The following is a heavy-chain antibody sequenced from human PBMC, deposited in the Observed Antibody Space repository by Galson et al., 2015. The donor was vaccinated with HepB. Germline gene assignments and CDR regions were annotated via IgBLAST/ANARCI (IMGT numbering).Heavy chain of an antibody. D-gene: IGHD3-3*01. CDR2: SNNDGTDT. J-gene: IGHJ1*01. CDR3: ARGSAWGLSPYYT. Sequence: SLRLSCAASGFNFRSYWMHWARQPLGKGPVWVSTSNNDGTDTTYADSVKGRFTISRDNAKNTLYLQMNSLRVEDTAVYFCARGSAWGLSPYYTWGQGSLVTVSS. CDR1: GFNFRSYW. V-gene: IGHV3-74*01.